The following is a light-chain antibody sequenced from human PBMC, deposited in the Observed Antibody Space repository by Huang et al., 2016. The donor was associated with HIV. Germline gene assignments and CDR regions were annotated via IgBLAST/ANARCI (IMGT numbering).Light chain of an antibody. Sequence: DIQMTQSPSSLSASVGDRVTITCRASQSITRYLTWYQQKPGKAPKLLIYAASSLHGGVSSRFSGSGSGTDFTLTISSLQSEDFATYFCQQRFSTPTFGQGTRLEIK. J-gene: IGKJ5*01. CDR2: AAS. V-gene: IGKV1-39*01. CDR3: QQRFSTPT. CDR1: QSITRY.